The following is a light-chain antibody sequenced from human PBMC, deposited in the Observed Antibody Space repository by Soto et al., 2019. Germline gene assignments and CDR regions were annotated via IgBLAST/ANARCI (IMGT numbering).Light chain of an antibody. V-gene: IGLV2-8*01. Sequence: QSALTQPPSASGSPGQSVPISCTGTSSDVGGYHYVSWYQQHPGKAPKLMIYEVNKRPSGVPDRFSGSKSDNTASLTVSGLQAEDEAYYYCSSYAGSNYVIFGGGTQLTVL. CDR2: EVN. J-gene: IGLJ2*01. CDR1: SSDVGGYHY. CDR3: SSYAGSNYVI.